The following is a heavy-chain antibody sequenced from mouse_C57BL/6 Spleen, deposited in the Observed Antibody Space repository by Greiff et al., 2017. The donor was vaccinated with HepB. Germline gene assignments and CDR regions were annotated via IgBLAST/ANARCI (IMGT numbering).Heavy chain of an antibody. V-gene: IGHV1-42*01. J-gene: IGHJ4*01. CDR2: INPSTGGT. Sequence: EVKLVESGPELVKPGASVKISCKASGYSFTGYYMNWVKQSPEKSLEWIGEINPSTGGTTYNQKFKAKATLTVDKSSSTAYMQLKSLTSEDSAVYYCASYYGSSYNYAMDYWGQGTSVTVSS. D-gene: IGHD1-1*01. CDR1: GYSFTGYY. CDR3: ASYYGSSYNYAMDY.